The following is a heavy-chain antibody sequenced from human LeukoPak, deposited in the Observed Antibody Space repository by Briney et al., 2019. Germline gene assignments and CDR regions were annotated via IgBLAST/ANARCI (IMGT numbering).Heavy chain of an antibody. CDR2: IYPTGTT. CDR3: AREPPIFGVVHGMDV. CDR1: GGSISTVGHS. Sequence: SETLSLTCAVSGGSISTVGHSWNWVRQPPGKGLEWIGYIYPTGTTHYNPSLQSRVTMSVDRSRNQFSLKLRSVTAADTAVYYCAREPPIFGVVHGMDVWGQGTTVTVSS. J-gene: IGHJ6*02. V-gene: IGHV4-30-2*01. D-gene: IGHD3-3*01.